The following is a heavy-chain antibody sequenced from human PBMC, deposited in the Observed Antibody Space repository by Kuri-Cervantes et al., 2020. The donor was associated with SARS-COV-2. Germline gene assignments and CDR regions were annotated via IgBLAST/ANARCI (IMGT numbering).Heavy chain of an antibody. CDR1: GSTFSSYA. V-gene: IGHV3-30*04. J-gene: IGHJ3*02. CDR2: ISYDGSNK. Sequence: GESLKISCAASGSTFSSYAMHWVRQAPGKGLEWVAVISYDGSNKYYADSVKGRFTISRDNSKNTLYLQMNSLRAEDTAVYYCAKDGSITIFGVIPPDDAFDIWGQGTMVTVSS. D-gene: IGHD3-3*01. CDR3: AKDGSITIFGVIPPDDAFDI.